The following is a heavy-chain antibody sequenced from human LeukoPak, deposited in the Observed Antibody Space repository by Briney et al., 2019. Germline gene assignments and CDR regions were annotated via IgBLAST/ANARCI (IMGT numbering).Heavy chain of an antibody. D-gene: IGHD1-26*01. V-gene: IGHV4-39*01. J-gene: IGHJ4*02. CDR3: ATMGSSRGEFPPVDY. CDR2: IYYSGCT. Sequence: SETLSLTCTVYGGSISISTYYWDCISQPLEKQLECNGSIYYSGCTYYNSSLMTLGTVSLHTSKNQFSLNLNSVTAEDTAVYYCATMGSSRGEFPPVDYWGQGTLVTVSS. CDR1: GGSISISTYY.